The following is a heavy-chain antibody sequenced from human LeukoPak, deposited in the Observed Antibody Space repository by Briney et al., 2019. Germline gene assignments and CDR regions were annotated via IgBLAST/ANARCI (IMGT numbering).Heavy chain of an antibody. CDR2: ISSSSSYI. CDR1: GFTVSSNY. D-gene: IGHD5-24*01. CDR3: ARGGWLQFYFDY. Sequence: GGSLRLSCAASGFTVSSNYMNWVRQAPGKGLEWVSSISSSSSYIYYADSVKGRFTISRDNAKNSLYLQMNSLRAEDTAVYYCARGGWLQFYFDYWGQGTLVTVSS. V-gene: IGHV3-21*01. J-gene: IGHJ4*02.